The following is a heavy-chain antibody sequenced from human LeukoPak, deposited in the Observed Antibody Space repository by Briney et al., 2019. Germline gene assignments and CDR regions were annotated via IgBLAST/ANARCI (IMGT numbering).Heavy chain of an antibody. D-gene: IGHD6-13*01. CDR2: ISSSGSTI. J-gene: IGHJ5*02. CDR3: ARSLYSSSWWSDH. Sequence: GGSLRLSCAASGFTFSDYYMSWIRQAPGKGLEWVSYISSSGSTIYYADSVKGRFTISRDNAKNSLYLQMNSLRAEDTAVYYCARSLYSSSWWSDHWGQGTLVTVSS. CDR1: GFTFSDYY. V-gene: IGHV3-11*04.